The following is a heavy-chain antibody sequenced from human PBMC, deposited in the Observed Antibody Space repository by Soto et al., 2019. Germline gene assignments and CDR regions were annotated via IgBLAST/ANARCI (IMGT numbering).Heavy chain of an antibody. Sequence: PGGSLRLSCAASGFTFSDYYMSWIRQAPGKGLEWVSYISSSSSYTNYADSVKGRFTISRDNAKNSLYLQMNSLRAEDTAVYYCARDRGVTPGDDAFDIWGQGTMVTVS. CDR2: ISSSSSYT. CDR1: GFTFSDYY. CDR3: ARDRGVTPGDDAFDI. D-gene: IGHD2-21*02. V-gene: IGHV3-11*06. J-gene: IGHJ3*02.